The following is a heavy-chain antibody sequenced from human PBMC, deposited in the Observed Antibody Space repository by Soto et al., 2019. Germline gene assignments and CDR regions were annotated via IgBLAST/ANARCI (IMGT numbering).Heavy chain of an antibody. V-gene: IGHV4-34*01. CDR2: INHSGNT. D-gene: IGHD1-26*01. Sequence: QVQLQQWGAGLLKPSETLSLTCAVYGKSLSGYYWSWIRQPPGKALEWIGEINHSGNTNYNPSLKSRVTISVDTYKNQLFLNLSYVTAADTAMYYCARHHVRGRTIAGADEFWGQGTLVTVSS. J-gene: IGHJ4*02. CDR1: GKSLSGYY. CDR3: ARHHVRGRTIAGADEF.